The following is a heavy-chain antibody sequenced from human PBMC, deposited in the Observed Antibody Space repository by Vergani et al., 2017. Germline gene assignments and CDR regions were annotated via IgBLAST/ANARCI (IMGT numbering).Heavy chain of an antibody. D-gene: IGHD3-22*01. Sequence: QVQLVESGGGVVQPGRSLRLSCAASGFTFSSYAMHWVRQAPGKGLEWVAVISYDGSNKYYADSVKGRFTISRDNSKNTLYLQMNSLRAEDTAVYYCARDVGIVVDRLDYWGQGTLVTVSS. V-gene: IGHV3-30*01. J-gene: IGHJ4*02. CDR3: ARDVGIVVDRLDY. CDR1: GFTFSSYA. CDR2: ISYDGSNK.